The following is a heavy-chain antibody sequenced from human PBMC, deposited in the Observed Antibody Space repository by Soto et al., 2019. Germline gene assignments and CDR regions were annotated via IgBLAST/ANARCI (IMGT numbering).Heavy chain of an antibody. CDR2: IYSSGRA. CDR3: ATIVGANDY. J-gene: IGHJ4*02. V-gene: IGHV4-4*07. D-gene: IGHD1-26*01. CDR1: GGSIYTYS. Sequence: SETLSLTCTVSGGSIYTYSWTWIRQPAGKGLEWIGHIYSSGRANYNPSLKSRVSMSVDTSKNQFSLKLNSVTAADTAVYYCATIVGANDYWGQGTLVTV.